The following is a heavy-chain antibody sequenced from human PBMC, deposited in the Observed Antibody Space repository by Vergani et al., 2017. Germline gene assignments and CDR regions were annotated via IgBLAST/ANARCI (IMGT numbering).Heavy chain of an antibody. V-gene: IGHV4-38-2*01. Sequence: QVQLQESGPGLVKPSETLSLTCAVSGYSISSGYYWGWIRQPPGKGLEWIGSIYHSGSTYYNPSLKSRVTISVDTSKNQFSLKLSSVTAADTAVYYCARFLTGARWFDPWGQGTLVTVSS. CDR1: GYSISSGYY. CDR2: IYHSGST. D-gene: IGHD7-27*01. CDR3: ARFLTGARWFDP. J-gene: IGHJ5*02.